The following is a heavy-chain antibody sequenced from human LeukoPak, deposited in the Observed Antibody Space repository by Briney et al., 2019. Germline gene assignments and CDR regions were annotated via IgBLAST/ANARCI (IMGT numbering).Heavy chain of an antibody. CDR3: ARGGYWFGELLYSPLDY. CDR1: GDSISNYY. V-gene: IGHV4-59*01. J-gene: IGHJ4*02. CDR2: IYYSGST. D-gene: IGHD3-10*01. Sequence: SETLSLTCTVSGDSISNYYWSWIRQPPGKGLEWIGYIYYSGSTKYNPSLKSRVIISVDTSKNQFSLKLSSVTAADTAVYYCARGGYWFGELLYSPLDYWGQGTLVTVSS.